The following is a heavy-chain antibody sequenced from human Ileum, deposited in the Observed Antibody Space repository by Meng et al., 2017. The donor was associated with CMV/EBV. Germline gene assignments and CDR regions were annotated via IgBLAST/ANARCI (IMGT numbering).Heavy chain of an antibody. Sequence: GSLRLSCTVSGGSVRRTSDYWGWIRQPPGKGLEWIGTIYYTGNTYYSPSLKRRVTILVDTSKNQFSLKLSSVTAADTAVYYCARGFYYDSNGFDWGQGTLVTVSS. D-gene: IGHD3-22*01. CDR2: IYYTGNT. J-gene: IGHJ4*02. CDR1: GGSVRRTSDY. CDR3: ARGFYYDSNGFD. V-gene: IGHV4-39*07.